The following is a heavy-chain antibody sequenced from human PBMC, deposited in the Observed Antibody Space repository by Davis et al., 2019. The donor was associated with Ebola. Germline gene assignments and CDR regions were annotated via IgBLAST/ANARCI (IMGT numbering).Heavy chain of an antibody. CDR3: AKERGYYDFWSGYELNWFDP. Sequence: GGSLRLSCAASGFTFSSYSMNWVRQAPGKGLEWVSSISSSSSYIYYADSVKGRFTISRDNSKNTLYLQMNSLRAEDTAVYYCAKERGYYDFWSGYELNWFDPWGQGTLVTVSS. CDR2: ISSSSSYI. D-gene: IGHD3-3*01. CDR1: GFTFSSYS. V-gene: IGHV3-21*04. J-gene: IGHJ5*02.